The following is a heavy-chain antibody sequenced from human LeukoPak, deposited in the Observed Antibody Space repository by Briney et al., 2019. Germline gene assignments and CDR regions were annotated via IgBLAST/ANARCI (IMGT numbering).Heavy chain of an antibody. V-gene: IGHV1-2*02. D-gene: IGHD2-2*01. J-gene: IGHJ3*02. CDR1: GYTFTGYY. CDR2: INPNSGGT. Sequence: GASVKVSCKSSGYTFTGYYMHWARQAPGQGLEWMGWINPNSGGTNYAQKFQGRVTMTRDTSISTDYMELSRLRSDDTAVYYCARARNIVVVPAAIRAFDIWGQGTMVTVSS. CDR3: ARARNIVVVPAAIRAFDI.